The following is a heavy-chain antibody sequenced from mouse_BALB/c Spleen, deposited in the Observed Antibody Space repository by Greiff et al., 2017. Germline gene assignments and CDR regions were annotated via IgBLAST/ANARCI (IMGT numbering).Heavy chain of an antibody. J-gene: IGHJ2*01. CDR3: ARDGGNYAHFDY. CDR1: GFTFSSYT. CDR2: ISSGGSYT. D-gene: IGHD1-1*02. Sequence: EVQVVESGGGLVKPGGSLKLSCAASGFTFSSYTMSWVRQTPEKRLEWVATISSGGSYTYYPDSVKGRFTISRDNAKNNLYLQMSSLKSEDTAMYYCARDGGNYAHFDYWGQGTTLTVSS. V-gene: IGHV5-6-4*01.